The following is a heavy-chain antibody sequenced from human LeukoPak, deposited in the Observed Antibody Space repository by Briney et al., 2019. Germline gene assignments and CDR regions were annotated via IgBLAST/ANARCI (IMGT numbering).Heavy chain of an antibody. D-gene: IGHD1-1*01. J-gene: IGHJ4*02. CDR1: GFTFSSYA. CDR3: AKANWNPYYFDY. Sequence: GGSLRLSCAASGFTFSSYAMSWVRQAPGKGLEWVSAISGSGGRTYYADSVKGRFTISRDNSKNTLYLQMNSLRAEDTAVYYCAKANWNPYYFDYWGQGTLVTVSS. CDR2: ISGSGGRT. V-gene: IGHV3-23*01.